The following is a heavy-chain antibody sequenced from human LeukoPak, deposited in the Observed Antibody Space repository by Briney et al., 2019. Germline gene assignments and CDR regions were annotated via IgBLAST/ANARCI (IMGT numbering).Heavy chain of an antibody. CDR3: ARGDRGSGWYYFDY. CDR1: GYTFTSYD. D-gene: IGHD6-19*01. Sequence: ASVKVSCKASGYTFTSYDINWVRQATGQGLEWTGWMNPNSGNTGYAQKFQGRVTITRNTSISTAYMELSSLRSEDTAVYYCARGDRGSGWYYFDYWGQGTLVTVSS. J-gene: IGHJ4*02. V-gene: IGHV1-8*03. CDR2: MNPNSGNT.